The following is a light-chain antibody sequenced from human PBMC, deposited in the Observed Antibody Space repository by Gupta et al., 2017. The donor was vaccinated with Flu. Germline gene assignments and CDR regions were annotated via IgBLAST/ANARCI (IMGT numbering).Light chain of an antibody. CDR2: EVS. CDR1: SSDVGGYNY. J-gene: IGLJ2*01. CDR3: SSYTSNTYVI. Sequence: QSALTQPASVSGSPGQSITISCTGSSSDVGGYNYVPWYQQHPGKAPKLMIYEVSNRPSGVSNRFSGSKSGNTASLTISGLQAEDEADYYCSSYTSNTYVIFGGGTKLTVL. V-gene: IGLV2-14*01.